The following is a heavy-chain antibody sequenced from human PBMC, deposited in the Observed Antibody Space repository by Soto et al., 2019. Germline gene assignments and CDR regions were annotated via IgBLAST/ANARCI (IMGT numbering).Heavy chain of an antibody. Sequence: GGSLRLSCATSGFTFSINALSWVRQAPGKGLEWVSAISANGQGIYSADSVRGRFSSSRDNSRNTVFLHMDSLRAEDTAVYYCAKDRDYPRDQFHYWGQGTLFTVAS. V-gene: IGHV3-23*01. CDR1: GFTFSINA. CDR3: AKDRDYPRDQFHY. CDR2: ISANGQGI. D-gene: IGHD2-2*01. J-gene: IGHJ4*02.